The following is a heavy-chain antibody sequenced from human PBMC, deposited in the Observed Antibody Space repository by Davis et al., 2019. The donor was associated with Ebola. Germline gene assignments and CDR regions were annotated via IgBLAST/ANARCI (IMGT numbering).Heavy chain of an antibody. V-gene: IGHV1-2*02. CDR2: INPNSGGT. J-gene: IGHJ4*02. D-gene: IGHD3-10*01. CDR1: GYTFTGYY. CDR3: ASNYYGSGSYKG. Sequence: ASVKVSCKASGYTFTGYYMHWVRQAPGQGLEWMGWINPNSGGTNYAQKFQGRVTMTRNTSISTAYMELSSLRSEDTAVYYCASNYYGSGSYKGWGQGTLVTVSS.